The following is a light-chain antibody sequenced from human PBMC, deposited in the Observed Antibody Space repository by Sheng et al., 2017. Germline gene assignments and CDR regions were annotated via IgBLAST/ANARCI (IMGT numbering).Light chain of an antibody. CDR1: QGISNY. CDR3: QKYDTTPWT. V-gene: IGKV1-27*01. Sequence: DIQMTQSPSSLSASVGDRVTITCRASQGISNYLAWYQQKPGKIPKLLIYGASTLESGVPSRFSDSGSGTDFTLTISGLQPEDVANYYCQKYDTTPWTFGQGTNVDLK. J-gene: IGKJ1*01. CDR2: GAS.